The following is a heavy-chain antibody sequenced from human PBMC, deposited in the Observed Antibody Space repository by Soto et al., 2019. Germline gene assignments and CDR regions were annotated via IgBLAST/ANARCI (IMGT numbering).Heavy chain of an antibody. J-gene: IGHJ6*02. CDR3: ATWRSTQYFYYYGLDV. CDR2: IYYNGNT. D-gene: IGHD6-6*01. Sequence: SETLSLTCTVSGGYFSNYYWSWIRQPPGKGLEWIGHIYYNGNTNYNPSLKSRVTISVDTSKNQFSLKMTSVTAADTAVYYCATWRSTQYFYYYGLDVWGQGTTVTVSS. V-gene: IGHV4-59*08. CDR1: GGYFSNYY.